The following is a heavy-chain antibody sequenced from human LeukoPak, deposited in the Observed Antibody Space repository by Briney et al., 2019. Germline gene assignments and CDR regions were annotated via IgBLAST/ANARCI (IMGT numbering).Heavy chain of an antibody. V-gene: IGHV3-23*01. J-gene: IGHJ4*02. CDR2: INGGGGFT. CDR3: AKDPYSSSWYYFDY. Sequence: GGSLRLSCAGSGFTFSSYAMSWVRQAPGKGLEWVSTINGGGGFTYYADSVKGRFTISRDNSKNTLYLQMNSLRAEDTAVYYCAKDPYSSSWYYFDYWGQGTLVTVSS. D-gene: IGHD6-13*01. CDR1: GFTFSSYA.